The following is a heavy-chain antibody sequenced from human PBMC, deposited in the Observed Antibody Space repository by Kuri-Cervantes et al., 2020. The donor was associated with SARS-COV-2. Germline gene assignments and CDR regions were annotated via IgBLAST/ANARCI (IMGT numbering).Heavy chain of an antibody. V-gene: IGHV3-23*01. CDR1: GFTFSSYA. D-gene: IGHD3-22*01. J-gene: IGHJ4*02. CDR2: ISGSGGST. Sequence: GGSLRLSCAASGFTFSSYAMSWVRQAPGKGLEWVSAISGSGGSTYYADSVKGRFTISRDNSKNTLYLQMNSLRAEDTAVYYCAKTWLSSYDSSGYPPYRGQGTLVTVSS. CDR3: AKTWLSSYDSSGYPPY.